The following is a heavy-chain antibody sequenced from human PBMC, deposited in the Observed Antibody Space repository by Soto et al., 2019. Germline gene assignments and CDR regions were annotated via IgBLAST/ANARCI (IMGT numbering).Heavy chain of an antibody. V-gene: IGHV3-49*03. CDR1: GFTFGDYA. CDR3: TSGLDGGNVISSDY. D-gene: IGHD2-15*01. J-gene: IGHJ4*02. CDR2: IRSKAYGGTT. Sequence: GGSLKLSCTASGFTFGDYAMSWFRQAPGKGLEWVGFIRSKAYGGTTEYAASVKGRFTISRDDSKSIAYLQMNSLKTEDTAVYYCTSGLDGGNVISSDYWGQGTLVTVSS.